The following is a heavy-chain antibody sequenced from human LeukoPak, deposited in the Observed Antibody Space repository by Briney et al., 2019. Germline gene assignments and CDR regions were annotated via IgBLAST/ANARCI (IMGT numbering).Heavy chain of an antibody. CDR3: ARAYDSSGYYLSASY. D-gene: IGHD3-22*01. Sequence: GGSLKISCKGSGYSFTSYWIGWVRQLPGKGLEWMGIIYPGDSDTRYSPSFQGQVTISADKSISTAYLQWSSLKASDTAMYYCARAYDSSGYYLSASYWGQGTLVTVSS. J-gene: IGHJ4*02. CDR1: GYSFTSYW. CDR2: IYPGDSDT. V-gene: IGHV5-51*01.